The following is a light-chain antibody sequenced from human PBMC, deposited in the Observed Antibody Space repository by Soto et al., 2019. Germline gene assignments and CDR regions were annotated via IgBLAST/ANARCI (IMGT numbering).Light chain of an antibody. J-gene: IGKJ5*01. CDR1: QSVSSRN. V-gene: IGKV3-20*01. CDR3: QQYGSSSL. Sequence: ESVLTQSPGTLSLSPGERATLSCRASQSVSSRNLAWYQQKPGQAPRLLIYGASSRATGIPDRFVGSGSGKDFTLTISRLEPEDFAVYYCQQYGSSSLFGQGTRLEIK. CDR2: GAS.